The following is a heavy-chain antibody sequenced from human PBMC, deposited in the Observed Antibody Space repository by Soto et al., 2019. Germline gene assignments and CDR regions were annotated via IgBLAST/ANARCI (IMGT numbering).Heavy chain of an antibody. V-gene: IGHV1-69*13. J-gene: IGHJ2*01. Sequence: SVKVSFQASGCTFSSYAISGVRQAAGEGLEWMGGIIPIFGTANYAQKFQGRVTITADESTSTAYMELSSLRSEDTDVYYCARVDYYDSSGYPWYFDLWGRGTLVTVSS. D-gene: IGHD3-22*01. CDR1: GCTFSSYA. CDR3: ARVDYYDSSGYPWYFDL. CDR2: IIPIFGTA.